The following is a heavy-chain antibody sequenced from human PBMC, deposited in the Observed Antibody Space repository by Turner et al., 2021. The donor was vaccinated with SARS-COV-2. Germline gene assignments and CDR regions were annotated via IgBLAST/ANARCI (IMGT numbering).Heavy chain of an antibody. J-gene: IGHJ4*02. V-gene: IGHV1-2*02. CDR1: ASSFPGYY. CDR2: INSNRGGR. D-gene: IGHD3-22*01. CDR3: GRVQHYYDSSGYYFNFDY. Sequence: QLVQSGAAMKQPRASVTLSCKPSASSFPGYYMDWVRQDPGQGREWMGGINSNRGGRNYEQKFQGRVTMTRETSISKADMELSRRRSDDKAVYYCGRVQHYYDSSGYYFNFDYWGQGTLVTVSS.